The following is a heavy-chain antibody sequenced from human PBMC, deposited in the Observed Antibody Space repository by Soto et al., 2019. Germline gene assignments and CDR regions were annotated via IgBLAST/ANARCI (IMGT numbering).Heavy chain of an antibody. J-gene: IGHJ4*02. CDR2: IHHSGST. CDR1: AGSISSNY. V-gene: IGHV4-59*01. CDR3: TIGAGWTTDY. D-gene: IGHD6-19*01. Sequence: QVQLQESGPGLVRPSETLSLTCTVSAGSISSNYWNWIRQAPGKGLEWLGLIHHSGSTNYNPSLKSRGTISLDTSKNQLSRKLSSVTAADTAVYYCTIGAGWTTDYWGQGTLVTVSS.